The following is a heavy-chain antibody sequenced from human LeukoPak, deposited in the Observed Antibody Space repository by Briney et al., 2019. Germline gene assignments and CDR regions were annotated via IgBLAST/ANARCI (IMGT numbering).Heavy chain of an antibody. CDR3: ARDIVATAEEEYDY. Sequence: GGFLRLSCAASGFTFSSYAMHWVRQAPGKGLEWVAVISYDGSNKYYADSVKGRFTISRDNSKNTLYLQMNSLRAEDTAVYYCARDIVATAEEEYDYWGQGTLVTVSS. CDR1: GFTFSSYA. CDR2: ISYDGSNK. D-gene: IGHD5-12*01. J-gene: IGHJ4*02. V-gene: IGHV3-30-3*01.